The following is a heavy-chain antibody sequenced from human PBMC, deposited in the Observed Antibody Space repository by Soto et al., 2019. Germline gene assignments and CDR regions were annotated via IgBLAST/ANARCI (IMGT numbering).Heavy chain of an antibody. CDR3: ARARGYSSGYGTVFSFDY. V-gene: IGHV1-46*01. CDR1: GYTFTSYY. CDR2: INPSGGST. D-gene: IGHD3-22*01. Sequence: ASVKVSFKASGYTFTSYYMHWVRQAPGQGLEWMGIINPSGGSTSYAQKFQGRVTMTRDTYTSTVYMELSSLRSEDTAVYYCARARGYSSGYGTVFSFDYWGQGTLVTVSS. J-gene: IGHJ4*02.